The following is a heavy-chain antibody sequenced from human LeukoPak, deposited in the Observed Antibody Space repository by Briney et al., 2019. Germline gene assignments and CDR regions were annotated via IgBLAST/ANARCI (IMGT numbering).Heavy chain of an antibody. D-gene: IGHD2-21*02. CDR2: INPNSGGT. Sequence: ASVKVSCKASGYAFTCYYMHWVRQAPGQGLEWMGRINPNSGGTNYEQKFQGRVTMTRDTSISTAYMELSRLRSDDTALYYCAKDPNGDYIGAFDFQRWGQGTQVTVSS. CDR3: AKDPNGDYIGAFDFQR. V-gene: IGHV1-2*06. CDR1: GYAFTCYY. J-gene: IGHJ1*01.